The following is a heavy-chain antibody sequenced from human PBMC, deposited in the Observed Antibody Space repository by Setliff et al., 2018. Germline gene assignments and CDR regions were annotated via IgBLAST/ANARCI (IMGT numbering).Heavy chain of an antibody. V-gene: IGHV1-18*01. Sequence: ASVTVSCTASGYTFTRHGISWVRQAPGQGLEWMGWISVYNGDTNYPQRLQGRVTMTTDTSTSTAYMELRSLRSDDTAVYYCARGPKDFVVLPTAAYFDYWGQGTLVTVSS. J-gene: IGHJ4*02. CDR1: GYTFTRHG. D-gene: IGHD2-2*01. CDR3: ARGPKDFVVLPTAAYFDY. CDR2: ISVYNGDT.